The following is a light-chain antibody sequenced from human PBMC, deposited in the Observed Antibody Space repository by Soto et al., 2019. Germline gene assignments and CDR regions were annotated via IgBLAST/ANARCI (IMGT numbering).Light chain of an antibody. CDR1: SSNIGAGYD. CDR3: QSYDRTLSYV. CDR2: GNS. V-gene: IGLV1-40*01. J-gene: IGLJ1*01. Sequence: VLTQPPSVSGAPGQRVTISCTGSSSNIGAGYDVHWYQQLPGTAPKLLIYGNSNRPSGVPDRFSGSKSGTSASLAITGLQAEDEADYYCQSYDRTLSYVFGTGTKLTVL.